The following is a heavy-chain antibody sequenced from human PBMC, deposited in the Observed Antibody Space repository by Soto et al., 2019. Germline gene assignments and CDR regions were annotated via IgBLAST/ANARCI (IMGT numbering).Heavy chain of an antibody. CDR1: GYYNGDTYN. J-gene: IGHJ6*02. D-gene: IGHD4-17*01. Sequence: SETLSLTFAVSGYYNGDTYNWGWIRQPPGKGLEWIGNIYHRVTTYYNPSLESRVTISVDTPNNHFILMLHSENELDTTVDYCARALYGDYAAHYCGMNVLGRVHRVAVSS. V-gene: IGHV4-38-2*01. CDR3: ARALYGDYAAHYCGMNV. CDR2: IYHRVTT.